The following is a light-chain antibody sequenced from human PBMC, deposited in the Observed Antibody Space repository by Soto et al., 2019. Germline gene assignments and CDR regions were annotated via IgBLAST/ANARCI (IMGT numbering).Light chain of an antibody. CDR2: EVV. V-gene: IGLV2-8*01. CDR3: TSYAGSNTYL. Sequence: QSVLTQPPSASGSPGQSVTISCTGTKNDIGVYDFVSWYQHHPGKAPRLIIYEVVQRPSGVPDRFSGSKSGNTASLTVSGLQAPDEADYFCTSYAGSNTYLFGRGTNVTVL. J-gene: IGLJ1*01. CDR1: KNDIGVYDF.